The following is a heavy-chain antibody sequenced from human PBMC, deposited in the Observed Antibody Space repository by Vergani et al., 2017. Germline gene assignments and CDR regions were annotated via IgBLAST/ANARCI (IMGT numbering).Heavy chain of an antibody. CDR3: ARXGEGGSSYYYYYYYMDV. CDR2: IYYSGST. J-gene: IGHJ6*03. Sequence: QLQLQESGPGLVKPSETLSLTCTVSGGSISSSSYYWGWIRQPPGKGLEWIGSIYYSGSTYYNPSLKSRVTISVDTSKNQFSLKLSSVTAAETAVYYCARXGEGGSSYYYYYYYMDVWGKGTTVTVSS. D-gene: IGHD1-26*01. CDR1: GGSISSSSYY. V-gene: IGHV4-39*01.